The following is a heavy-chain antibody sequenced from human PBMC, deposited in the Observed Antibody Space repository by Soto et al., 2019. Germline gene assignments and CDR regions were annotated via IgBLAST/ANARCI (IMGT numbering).Heavy chain of an antibody. CDR2: ISYDGSNK. Sequence: QVQLVESGGGVVQPGRSLRLSCAASGFTFSSYAMHWVRQAPGKGLEWVAVISYDGSNKYYADSVKGRFTISRDNSKNTLYPQMNSLRAEDTAVYYCARPYSGSYSGFDYWGQGTLVTVSS. J-gene: IGHJ4*02. CDR1: GFTFSSYA. CDR3: ARPYSGSYSGFDY. V-gene: IGHV3-30-3*01. D-gene: IGHD1-26*01.